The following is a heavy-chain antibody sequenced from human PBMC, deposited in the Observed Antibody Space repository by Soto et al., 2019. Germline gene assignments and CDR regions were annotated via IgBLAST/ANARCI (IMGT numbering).Heavy chain of an antibody. Sequence: ASVKVSCKASGYTFTSYGIRWVRQAPGQGLEWMGWISAYNGNTNYAQKLQGRVTMTTDTSTSTAYMELRSLRSDDTAVYYCARYCSGGSCYSASFDYWGQGTLVTVSS. CDR3: ARYCSGGSCYSASFDY. V-gene: IGHV1-18*01. D-gene: IGHD2-15*01. J-gene: IGHJ4*02. CDR1: GYTFTSYG. CDR2: ISAYNGNT.